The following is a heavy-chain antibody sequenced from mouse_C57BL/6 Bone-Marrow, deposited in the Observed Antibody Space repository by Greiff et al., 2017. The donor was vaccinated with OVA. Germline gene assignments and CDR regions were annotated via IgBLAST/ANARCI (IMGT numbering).Heavy chain of an antibody. CDR3: AKTPYYGSNWYFDV. Sequence: QVQLQQSGPGLVQPSQRLSITCTVSGFSFTSYGVHWVRQSPGKGLEWLGVIWRGGSTDYNAAFMSRLSITKDNSKSQVFFKMNSLQADDTAIYYCAKTPYYGSNWYFDVWGTGTTVTVSS. J-gene: IGHJ1*03. D-gene: IGHD1-1*01. V-gene: IGHV2-5*01. CDR1: GFSFTSYG. CDR2: IWRGGST.